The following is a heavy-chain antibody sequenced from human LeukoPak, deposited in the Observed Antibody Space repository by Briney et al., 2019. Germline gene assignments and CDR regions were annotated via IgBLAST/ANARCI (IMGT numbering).Heavy chain of an antibody. CDR1: GGTFSSYA. CDR2: IIPIFGTA. V-gene: IGHV1-69*01. D-gene: IGHD2-15*01. Sequence: GSSVKVSCKASGGTFSSYAISWVRQAPGQGLEWMGGIIPIFGTANYAQKFQGRVTITADESTSTAYMELSSLRSEDTAVYYCARDRQVVVAANDMYNWFDPWGQGTLVTVSS. CDR3: ARDRQVVVAANDMYNWFDP. J-gene: IGHJ5*02.